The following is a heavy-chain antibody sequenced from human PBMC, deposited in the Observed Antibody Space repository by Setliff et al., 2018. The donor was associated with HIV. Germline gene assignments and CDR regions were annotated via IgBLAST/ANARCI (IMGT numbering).Heavy chain of an antibody. CDR2: IYYSGNT. CDR1: GASSSSSY. D-gene: IGHD3-10*01. V-gene: IGHV4-39*07. Sequence: SETLSLTCTVSGASSSSSYWGWIRQPPGKGLEWIGSIYYSGNTYFSPSLKSRITISVDTSKNEFSLNLRSVTAADTAVYYCVREGVRRGLGSGSFRYRAYYFDQWGQGTLVTVSS. J-gene: IGHJ4*02. CDR3: VREGVRRGLGSGSFRYRAYYFDQ.